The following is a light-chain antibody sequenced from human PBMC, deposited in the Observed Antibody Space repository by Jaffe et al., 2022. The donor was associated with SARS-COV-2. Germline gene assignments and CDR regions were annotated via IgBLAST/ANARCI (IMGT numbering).Light chain of an antibody. V-gene: IGLV3-21*02. CDR2: HDS. J-gene: IGLJ2*01. CDR1: DIGSKS. CDR3: QVWDSDSDVVI. Sequence: SYVLTQPPSVSLAPGQTARITCGGNDIGSKSVHWYQQRPGQAPILVVYHDSDRPSGIPERFSGSNSGNTATLIISGVEAGDEADYYCQVWDSDSDVVIFGGGTKLTVL.